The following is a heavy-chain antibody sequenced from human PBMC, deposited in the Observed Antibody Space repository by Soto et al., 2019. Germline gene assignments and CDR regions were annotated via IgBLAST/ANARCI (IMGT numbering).Heavy chain of an antibody. Sequence: EVQLLESGGGLVQPGGSLRLSCAASGFTFSSYAMSWVRQAPGKGLEWVSAISGSGGSTYYADSVKGRFTISRDNSKNTRYMQRTRRRAGDPAIYYWGKGPVPAAFFDHGGQGTRVPVSS. CDR2: ISGSGGST. D-gene: IGHD2-15*01. V-gene: IGHV3-23*01. J-gene: IGHJ4*02. CDR3: GKGPVPAAFFDH. CDR1: GFTFSSYA.